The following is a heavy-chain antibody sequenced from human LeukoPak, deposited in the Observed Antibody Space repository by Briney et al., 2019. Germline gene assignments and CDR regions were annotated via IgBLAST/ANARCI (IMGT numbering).Heavy chain of an antibody. CDR1: GGSISSSSYY. V-gene: IGHV4-39*01. CDR2: IYYSGST. D-gene: IGHD4-17*01. Sequence: SETLSLTCTVSGGSISSSSYYWGWIRQPPGRGLEWIGSIYYSGSTYYNPSLKSRVTISVDTSKNQFSLKLSSVTAADTAVYYCAGTYGDYVPGYFDLWGRGTLVTVSP. J-gene: IGHJ2*01. CDR3: AGTYGDYVPGYFDL.